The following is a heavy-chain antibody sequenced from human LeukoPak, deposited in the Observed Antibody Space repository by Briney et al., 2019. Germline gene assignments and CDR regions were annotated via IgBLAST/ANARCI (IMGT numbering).Heavy chain of an antibody. V-gene: IGHV2-5*01. J-gene: IGHJ4*02. Sequence: SGPTLVKPTQTLTLTCTFSGFSLRTSGAGVGWIRQPPGKALEWLALIYWNDDKRYTPSQKSRLTITKDTSRNRVLLTMTNMDPVDTATYYCAHSLRYYDSSGHYSHLDYWGRGTLVTVSS. CDR3: AHSLRYYDSSGHYSHLDY. CDR2: IYWNDDK. CDR1: GFSLRTSGAG. D-gene: IGHD3-22*01.